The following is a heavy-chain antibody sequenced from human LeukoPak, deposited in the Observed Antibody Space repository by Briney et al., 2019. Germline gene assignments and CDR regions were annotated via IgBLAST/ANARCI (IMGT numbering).Heavy chain of an antibody. D-gene: IGHD6-19*01. CDR3: VPGGLAVSGIDY. Sequence: GGSLRLSCAASGFTFSSYSMNWVRQAPGKGLEWVSSISSSSSYIYYADSVKGRFTISRDNAKNSLYLQMNSLRAEDTAVYYCVPGGLAVSGIDYWGQGALVTVSS. J-gene: IGHJ4*02. CDR1: GFTFSSYS. CDR2: ISSSSSYI. V-gene: IGHV3-21*01.